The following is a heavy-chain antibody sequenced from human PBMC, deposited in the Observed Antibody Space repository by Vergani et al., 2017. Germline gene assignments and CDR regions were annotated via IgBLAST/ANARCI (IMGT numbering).Heavy chain of an antibody. CDR1: GGSISSSSYY. CDR3: ARRVSGSGSRNWFDP. D-gene: IGHD3-10*01. Sequence: QLQLQESGPGLVKPSETLSLTCTVSGGSISSSSYYWGWIRQPPGKGLEWIGSIYYSGSTYYNPSLKSRVTISVDTSKNQFSLKLSSVTAADTAVYCCARRVSGSGSRNWFDPWGQGTLVTVSS. J-gene: IGHJ5*02. V-gene: IGHV4-39*07. CDR2: IYYSGST.